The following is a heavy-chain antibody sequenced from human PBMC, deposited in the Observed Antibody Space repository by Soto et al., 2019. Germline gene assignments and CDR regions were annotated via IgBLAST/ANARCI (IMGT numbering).Heavy chain of an antibody. D-gene: IGHD1-26*01. CDR1: GYTFGNND. CDR2: INPHGGST. Sequence: ASVKVSCKASGYTFGNNDISWVRQATGQGLEWMGVINPHGGSTAYAQKFKGRVTLARDTSASTVYMEVSSLTSEDTAMYYCARSSGGNFGIIIEGTNWFAPWGQGTLVTVSS. J-gene: IGHJ5*02. V-gene: IGHV1-8*01. CDR3: ARSSGGNFGIIIEGTNWFAP.